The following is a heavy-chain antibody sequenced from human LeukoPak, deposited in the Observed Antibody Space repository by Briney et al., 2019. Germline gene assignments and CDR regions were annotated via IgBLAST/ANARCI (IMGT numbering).Heavy chain of an antibody. CDR1: GGSTSSSSYY. Sequence: SETLSLTCTVSGGSTSSSSYYWGWIHQPPRKGLEWIGSILFNGSTYYSSSLKSRVTISVDTSKNQFSLRLRFVTAADTAVYYCARDTGFDIWGHGTMVTVSS. CDR3: ARDTGFDI. CDR2: ILFNGST. D-gene: IGHD4-17*01. V-gene: IGHV4-39*07. J-gene: IGHJ3*02.